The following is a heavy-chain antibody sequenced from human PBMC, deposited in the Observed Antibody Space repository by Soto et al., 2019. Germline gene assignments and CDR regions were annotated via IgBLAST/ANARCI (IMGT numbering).Heavy chain of an antibody. J-gene: IGHJ5*02. V-gene: IGHV3-53*01. Sequence: EVQVVESGGGLIQPGGSLRLSCAASGFNVNSSYMTWIRQAPGKGLQWVADISSGGTTKYSDSVRGRSSISRDMSKNTLYLQMNSLRVEDTAIYSCARQFPSDNYGNRLDPWGQGTLVTVSA. D-gene: IGHD4-17*01. CDR1: GFNVNSSY. CDR2: ISSGGTT. CDR3: ARQFPSDNYGNRLDP.